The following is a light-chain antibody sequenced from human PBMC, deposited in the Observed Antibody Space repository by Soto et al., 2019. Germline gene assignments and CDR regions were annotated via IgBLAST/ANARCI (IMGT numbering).Light chain of an antibody. CDR2: LGS. CDR1: QSLLHSNGYNY. Sequence: DIVMTQSPLSLPVTPGEPASISCRSSQSLLHSNGYNYLDWYLQKPGQSPQLLVYLGSNRASGVPDRCSGSGSGTDFPLQISRVEAEDVGVYYCMQALQTPFTFGGGTKVEIK. J-gene: IGKJ4*01. CDR3: MQALQTPFT. V-gene: IGKV2-28*01.